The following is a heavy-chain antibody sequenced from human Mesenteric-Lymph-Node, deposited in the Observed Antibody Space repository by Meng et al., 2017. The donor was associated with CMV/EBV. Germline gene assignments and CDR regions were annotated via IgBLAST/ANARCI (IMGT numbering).Heavy chain of an antibody. D-gene: IGHD3/OR15-3a*01. V-gene: IGHV3-7*01. Sequence: GESLKISCAASGFTFSSYWMGWVRQAPGKGLEWVATIKQNGSETYYADSVKGRFTISRDNAKNSLYLQMNSLRAEDTAVYYCARAGGFWTGFDPWGQGTLVTVSS. J-gene: IGHJ5*02. CDR3: ARAGGFWTGFDP. CDR1: GFTFSSYW. CDR2: IKQNGSET.